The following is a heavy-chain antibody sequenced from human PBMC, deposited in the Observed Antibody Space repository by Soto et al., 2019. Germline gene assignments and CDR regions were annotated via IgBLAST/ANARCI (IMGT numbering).Heavy chain of an antibody. D-gene: IGHD2-15*01. J-gene: IGHJ6*02. V-gene: IGHV4-34*01. CDR2: INHSGST. CDR1: GGSFSGYY. Sequence: PSETLSLTCAVYGGSFSGYYWSWIRQPPGKGLEWIGEINHSGSTNYNPSLKSRVTISVDTSKNQFSLKLSSVTAADTAVYYCARMGYCSGGSCYSHLLGMDGWGQGTTVT. CDR3: ARMGYCSGGSCYSHLLGMDG.